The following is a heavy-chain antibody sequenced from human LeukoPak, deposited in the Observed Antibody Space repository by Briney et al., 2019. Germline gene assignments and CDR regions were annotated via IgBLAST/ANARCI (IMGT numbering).Heavy chain of an antibody. CDR3: ARASSDAAAAGTVWFDP. CDR1: GGSISSGDYY. D-gene: IGHD6-13*01. V-gene: IGHV4-31*03. CDR2: IFFSGST. Sequence: SETLSLTCTLSGGSISSGDYYWSWIRQHPGKGLEWIGYIFFSGSTHYNPSLRSRLTMSVDTSKNQFSLKLSSVTAADTAVYYCARASSDAAAAGTVWFDPWGQGTLVTVSS. J-gene: IGHJ5*02.